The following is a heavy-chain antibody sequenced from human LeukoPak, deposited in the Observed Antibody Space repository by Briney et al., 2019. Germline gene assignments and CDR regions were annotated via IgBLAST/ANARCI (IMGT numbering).Heavy chain of an antibody. J-gene: IGHJ4*02. Sequence: GGSLRLSCAASGFTFSSYAMSWVRQAPGKGLEWVSGISGSGGSKNYADSVKGRFTISRDNSKNTLYLQMSSLRGEDTAVYYCSRNLGATTRIFDHWGQGTLVTVSS. CDR3: SRNLGATTRIFDH. CDR1: GFTFSSYA. CDR2: ISGSGGSK. V-gene: IGHV3-23*01. D-gene: IGHD2-15*01.